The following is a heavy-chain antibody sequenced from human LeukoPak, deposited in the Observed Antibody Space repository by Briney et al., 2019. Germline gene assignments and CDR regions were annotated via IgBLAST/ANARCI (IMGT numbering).Heavy chain of an antibody. CDR3: ARTSGSRDYYDSSGYYIDY. CDR2: ISAYNGNT. CDR1: GYTFTSYG. D-gene: IGHD3-22*01. V-gene: IGHV1-18*01. Sequence: ASVKVCCKASGYTFTSYGISWVRQAPGQGLAWMGWISAYNGNTNYAQKLQGRVTMTTDTSTTTAYMELRGLRSDDTAVYHCARTSGSRDYYDSSGYYIDYWGQGTQVTVSS. J-gene: IGHJ4*02.